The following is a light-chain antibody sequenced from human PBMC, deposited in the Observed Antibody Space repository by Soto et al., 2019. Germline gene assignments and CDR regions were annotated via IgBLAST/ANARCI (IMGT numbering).Light chain of an antibody. CDR3: HKYDMEPPGT. J-gene: IGKJ1*01. V-gene: IGKV1-27*01. CDR2: GAS. CDR1: QGINNF. Sequence: DIQMTQSPSSLSASVGDRVTITCRASQGINNFLAWYQQRPGKVPKLLIFGASTLQSGVSSRFSGSGSGTDFSHTISNPQPENIATYYCHKYDMEPPGTFGQGTKVEIK.